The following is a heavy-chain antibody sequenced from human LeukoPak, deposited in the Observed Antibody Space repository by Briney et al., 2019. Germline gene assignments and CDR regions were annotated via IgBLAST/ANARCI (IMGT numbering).Heavy chain of an antibody. CDR1: GYTITNYG. Sequence: ASVKVSCKASGYTITNYGISWVRQAPGQGLEWMGWISANNGVTNYAQKLQGRATMTTDTSTSTAYMELGSLRSDDTAVYYCARAPSYGDYGGDHWGQGTLLTVSS. CDR2: ISANNGVT. D-gene: IGHD4-17*01. V-gene: IGHV1-18*01. J-gene: IGHJ4*02. CDR3: ARAPSYGDYGGDH.